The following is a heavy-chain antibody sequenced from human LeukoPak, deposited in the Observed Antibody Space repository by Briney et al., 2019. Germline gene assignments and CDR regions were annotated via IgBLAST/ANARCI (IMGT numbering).Heavy chain of an antibody. J-gene: IGHJ6*02. CDR1: GFTFSNNY. V-gene: IGHV3-66*01. CDR2: IYSGETT. CDR3: ARDGGSGSYSGITNYYGMDV. D-gene: IGHD1-14*01. Sequence: PGGSLRLSCAASGFTFSNNYMSWVRQAPGKGLEWVSFIYSGETTYYADSVKGRFTVYIDNSKNTLFLQMNSLSPDDTAVYYCARDGGSGSYSGITNYYGMDVWGQGTTVTVSS.